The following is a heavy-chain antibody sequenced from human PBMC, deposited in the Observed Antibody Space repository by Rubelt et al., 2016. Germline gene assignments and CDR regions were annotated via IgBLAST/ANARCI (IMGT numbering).Heavy chain of an antibody. D-gene: IGHD6-19*01. CDR2: INAGNGNT. Sequence: QVQLAQSGAEVKKPGASVKVSCKASGYTFTSYAMHWVRQAPGQRLEWMGWINAGNGNTKYSQKFQGRVTITRDTSASTAYMGLSSLRSDDTAVYYCARDRTWLVPGLDAFDIWGQGTMVTVS. V-gene: IGHV1-3*01. CDR3: ARDRTWLVPGLDAFDI. J-gene: IGHJ3*02. CDR1: GYTFTSYA.